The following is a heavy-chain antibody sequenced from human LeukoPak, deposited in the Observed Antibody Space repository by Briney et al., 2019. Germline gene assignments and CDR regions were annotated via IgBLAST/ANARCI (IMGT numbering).Heavy chain of an antibody. CDR3: ARVAEAAAFDS. CDR2: ISSNSRYI. V-gene: IGHV3-21*06. J-gene: IGHJ4*02. D-gene: IGHD6-13*01. Sequence: GGSLRLSCAASGFTFSTYSMNWVRQAPGKGLEWVSSISSNSRYIYYADSMRGRFTISRDNAKNSLYLQMNSLKPEDTAVYYCARVAEAAAFDSWGQGTLVAVSS. CDR1: GFTFSTYS.